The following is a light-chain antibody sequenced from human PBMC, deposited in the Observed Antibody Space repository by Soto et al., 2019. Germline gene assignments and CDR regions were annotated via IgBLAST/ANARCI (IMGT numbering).Light chain of an antibody. J-gene: IGKJ4*01. V-gene: IGKV3-15*01. CDR2: GVS. Sequence: EIVMTQSPATVSVSPGERATLSCRASQSLSSSLAWYQQKPGHAPRLLIYGVSTRTTGIPAWFSGGGSGTEFALTISSLQSEDFAVYYCQQYDIWALTFGGGTKVAIK. CDR3: QQYDIWALT. CDR1: QSLSSS.